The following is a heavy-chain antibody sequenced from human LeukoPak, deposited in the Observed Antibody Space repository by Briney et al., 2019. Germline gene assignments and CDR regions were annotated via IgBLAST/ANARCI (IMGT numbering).Heavy chain of an antibody. D-gene: IGHD3-10*01. CDR3: ARVHVLLWFGEVYYFDY. CDR2: ISAYNGNT. J-gene: IGHJ4*02. Sequence: ASVKVSCKASGYTFTSYGISWVRQAPGQGLEWMGWISAYNGNTNYAQKLQGRATMTTDTSTSTAYMELRSLRSDDTAVYYCARVHVLLWFGEVYYFDYWGQGALVTVS. V-gene: IGHV1-18*01. CDR1: GYTFTSYG.